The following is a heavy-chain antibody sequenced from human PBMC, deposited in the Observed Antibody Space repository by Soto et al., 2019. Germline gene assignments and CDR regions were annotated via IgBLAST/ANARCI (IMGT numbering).Heavy chain of an antibody. CDR1: GGSMTNYF. D-gene: IGHD3-16*01. Sequence: NPSETLSLTCTVSGGSMTNYFGRWIRHTPGKELEYIGVMNSRGYADNNSSLKSRGTISADTSNNRFSLRLISVTVADPAADYCVRSGLTFGGVVWGQGILVTVSS. J-gene: IGHJ4*02. CDR3: VRSGLTFGGVV. V-gene: IGHV4-59*01. CDR2: MNSRGYA.